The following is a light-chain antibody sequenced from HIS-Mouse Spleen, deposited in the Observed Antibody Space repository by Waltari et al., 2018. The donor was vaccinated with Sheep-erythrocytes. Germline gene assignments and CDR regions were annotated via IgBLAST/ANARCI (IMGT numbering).Light chain of an antibody. Sequence: IVLTQSPAILSLSPEEIATLSCMASQSVSSYLAWYQQKPGQAPLLLIYDASNRATGIPARFSGSGSGTDFTLTISSLEPEDFAVYYCQKRSNWYTFGQGTKLEIK. CDR2: DAS. J-gene: IGKJ2*01. V-gene: IGKV3-11*01. CDR1: QSVSSY. CDR3: QKRSNWYT.